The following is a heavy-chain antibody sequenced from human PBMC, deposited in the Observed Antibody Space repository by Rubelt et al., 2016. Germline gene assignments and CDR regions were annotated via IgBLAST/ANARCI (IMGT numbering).Heavy chain of an antibody. D-gene: IGHD3-10*01. CDR3: TTDEGGD. CDR2: DGGTT. Sequence: DGGTTDYAAPVKGRFTISRDDSKTTLYLQMNSLKTEDTAVYYCTTDEGGDGGQGTLVTVSS. J-gene: IGHJ4*02. V-gene: IGHV3-15*01.